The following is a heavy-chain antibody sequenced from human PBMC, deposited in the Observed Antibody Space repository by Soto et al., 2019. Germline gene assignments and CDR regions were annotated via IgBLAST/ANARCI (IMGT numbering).Heavy chain of an antibody. CDR1: GYTFTSYD. J-gene: IGHJ5*02. CDR3: ARVPGIAVAGGDWFDP. Sequence: ASVKVSCKASGYTFTSYDINWVRQATGQGLEWMGWMNPNSGNTGYAQKFQGRVTMTRNTSISTAYMELSSLRSEDTAVYYCARVPGIAVAGGDWFDPWGQGTLVTVSS. D-gene: IGHD6-19*01. CDR2: MNPNSGNT. V-gene: IGHV1-8*01.